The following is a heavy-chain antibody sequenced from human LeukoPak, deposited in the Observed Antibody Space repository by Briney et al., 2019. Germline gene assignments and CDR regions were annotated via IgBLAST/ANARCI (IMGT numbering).Heavy chain of an antibody. CDR2: ISCDGSNK. Sequence: PGRSLRLSCAASGLTFSSYAMHWVRQAPGKGLEWVAVISCDGSNKYYADSVKGRFTISRDNSKNTLYLQMNSLRAEDTAVYYCARDTGTYWGQGTLVTVSS. CDR3: ARDTGTY. D-gene: IGHD1-1*01. CDR1: GLTFSSYA. V-gene: IGHV3-30-3*01. J-gene: IGHJ4*02.